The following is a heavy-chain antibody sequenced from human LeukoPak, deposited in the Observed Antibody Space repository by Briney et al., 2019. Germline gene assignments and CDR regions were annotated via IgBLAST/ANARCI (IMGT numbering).Heavy chain of an antibody. V-gene: IGHV4-59*12. Sequence: SETLCLTCTVSGGSISSYYWSWIRQPPGKGLEWIGYIYYSGSTNYNPSLKSRVTISVDTSKNQFSLKLSSVTAADTAVYYCARDLYYYYGSGSYPNWFDPWGQGTLVTVSS. CDR1: GGSISSYY. J-gene: IGHJ5*02. D-gene: IGHD3-10*01. CDR3: ARDLYYYYGSGSYPNWFDP. CDR2: IYYSGST.